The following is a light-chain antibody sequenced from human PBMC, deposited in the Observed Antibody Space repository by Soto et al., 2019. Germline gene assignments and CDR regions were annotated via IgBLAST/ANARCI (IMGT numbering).Light chain of an antibody. V-gene: IGLV2-14*01. CDR2: EVS. CDR3: SSYTSSSTVV. J-gene: IGLJ2*01. Sequence: QSALTQPASVSGSPGQSITISCTATSSDIGGYNYVSWYQQYPGEAPKLMIYEVSNRPSGVSNRFSGSKSGNTASLTISGLQAEDEADYYCSSYTSSSTVVFGGGTQLTVL. CDR1: SSDIGGYNY.